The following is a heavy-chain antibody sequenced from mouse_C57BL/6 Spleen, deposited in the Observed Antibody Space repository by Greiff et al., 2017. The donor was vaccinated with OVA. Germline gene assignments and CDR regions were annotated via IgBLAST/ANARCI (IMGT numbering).Heavy chain of an antibody. D-gene: IGHD1-1*01. V-gene: IGHV5-4*01. CDR1: GFTFSSYA. J-gene: IGHJ4*01. CDR2: ISDGGSYT. Sequence: EVQVVESGGGLVKPGGSLKLSCAASGFTFSSYAMSWVRQTPEKRLEWVATISDGGSYTYYPDNVKGRFTISRDNAKNNLYLQMSHLKSEDTAMYYCARDPLITTVVDYYAMDYWGQGTSVTVSS. CDR3: ARDPLITTVVDYYAMDY.